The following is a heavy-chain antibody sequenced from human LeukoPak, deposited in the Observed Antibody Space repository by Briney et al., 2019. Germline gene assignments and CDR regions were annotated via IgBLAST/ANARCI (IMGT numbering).Heavy chain of an antibody. CDR1: GGSITSYF. CDR3: ARVTGTRWVVFDF. Sequence: PSGTLSLTCTVSGGSITSYFWSWIRQPPGKGLEWIGYIYNNGSTKYNPVLKSRVTISIDTSKNQFSLNLSSVTAADTAVYYCARVTGTRWVVFDFWGLGTLVTVSS. J-gene: IGHJ4*02. CDR2: IYNNGST. V-gene: IGHV4-59*01. D-gene: IGHD2-8*02.